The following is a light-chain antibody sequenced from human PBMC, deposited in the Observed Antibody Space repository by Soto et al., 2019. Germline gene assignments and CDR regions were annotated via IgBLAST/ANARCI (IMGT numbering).Light chain of an antibody. V-gene: IGKV3-20*01. J-gene: IGKJ5*01. CDR1: QSVSNNY. CDR3: QQYGSSPIT. Sequence: EIVSTPGPGTRSLSPGERATLSCSPSQSVSNNYLAWYRTKTGQAPRLLIYGESNRATGIPDRFSGIWSGTDFTLTISRLEPEDFAVDYCQQYGSSPITVGQGTRLEI. CDR2: GES.